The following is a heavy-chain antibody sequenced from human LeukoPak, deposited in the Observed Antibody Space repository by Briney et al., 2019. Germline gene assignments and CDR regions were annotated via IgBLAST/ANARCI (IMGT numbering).Heavy chain of an antibody. CDR3: AREEAAAGTRYNWFDP. CDR1: GGSISSSSYY. D-gene: IGHD6-13*01. J-gene: IGHJ5*02. CDR2: IYYSGST. Sequence: SETLSLTCTVSGGSISSSSYYWGWIRQPPGKGLEWIGSIYYSGSTYYNPSLKSRVTISVDTSKNQFSLKLSSVTAADTAVYYCAREEAAAGTRYNWFDPWGQGTLVTVSS. V-gene: IGHV4-39*07.